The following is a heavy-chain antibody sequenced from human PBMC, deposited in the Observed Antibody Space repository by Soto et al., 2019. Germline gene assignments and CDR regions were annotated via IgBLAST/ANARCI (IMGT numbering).Heavy chain of an antibody. CDR1: GFTFTSSA. J-gene: IGHJ4*02. D-gene: IGHD2-21*02. CDR2: INAGNGNT. V-gene: IGHV1-3*01. Sequence: ASVKVSCKASGFTFTSSAVQWVRQAPGQRLEWMGWINAGNGNTKYSQKFQGRVTITRDTSASTAYMELSSLRSEDTAVYYCARSIVVVTALDYWGQGTLVTVSS. CDR3: ARSIVVVTALDY.